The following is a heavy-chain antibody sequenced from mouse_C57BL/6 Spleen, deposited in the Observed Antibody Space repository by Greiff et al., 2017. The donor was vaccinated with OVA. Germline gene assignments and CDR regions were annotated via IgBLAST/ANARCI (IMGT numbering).Heavy chain of an antibody. CDR3: ARSGDYDVGAMDY. J-gene: IGHJ4*01. V-gene: IGHV1-61*01. CDR2: IYPSDSET. D-gene: IGHD2-4*01. CDR1: GYTFTSYW. Sequence: QVQLQQPGAELVRPGSSVKLSCKASGYTFTSYWMDWVKQRPGQGLEWIGNIYPSDSETNYNQKFKDKATLTVDKSSSTAYMQLSSLTSEDSAVYYCARSGDYDVGAMDYWGQGTSVTVSS.